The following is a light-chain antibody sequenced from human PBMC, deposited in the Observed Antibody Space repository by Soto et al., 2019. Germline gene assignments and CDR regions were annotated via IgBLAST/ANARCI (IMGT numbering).Light chain of an antibody. Sequence: QSVLTQPPSASGTPGQRVTISCSTSSSNLGDNTVNWYQHVPGTAPTLLIYSYDQRPSGVPDRFSGSKSGTSASLAISGLQSEDEADYYCAAWDASLDGYVFGTGTKVTVL. CDR2: SYD. CDR1: SSNLGDNT. V-gene: IGLV1-44*01. J-gene: IGLJ1*01. CDR3: AAWDASLDGYV.